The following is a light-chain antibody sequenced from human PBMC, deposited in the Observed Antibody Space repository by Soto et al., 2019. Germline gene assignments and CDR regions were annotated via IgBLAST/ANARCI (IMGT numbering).Light chain of an antibody. CDR2: GAS. J-gene: IGKJ1*01. CDR1: QSVRSNF. CDR3: QRYDSLRT. V-gene: IGKV3-20*01. Sequence: EIVLTQSPGTLSLSLGERATLSCRASQSVRSNFLAWYQQKPGQAPRLLIYGASNRATGIPDRFSGSGSGTDFTLTITRLEPEDFAMYYCQRYDSLRTFGQGTKVDIK.